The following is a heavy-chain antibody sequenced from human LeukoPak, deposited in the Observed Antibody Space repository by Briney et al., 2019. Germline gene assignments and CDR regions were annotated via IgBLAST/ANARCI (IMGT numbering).Heavy chain of an antibody. Sequence: KPGGSLRLSCAASGFTFSSYAMSWVRQAPGKGLEWVSSIATSSDYIYYAGSLKGRFTISRDNAKNSLYLHMNSLRPDETAVYYCARGRSITILRGVAISDGFDIWGQGTKVTVS. CDR2: IATSSDYI. J-gene: IGHJ3*02. D-gene: IGHD3-10*01. CDR1: GFTFSSYA. V-gene: IGHV3-21*03. CDR3: ARGRSITILRGVAISDGFDI.